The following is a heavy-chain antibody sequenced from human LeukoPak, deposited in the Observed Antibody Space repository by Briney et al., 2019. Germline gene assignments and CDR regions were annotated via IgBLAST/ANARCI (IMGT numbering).Heavy chain of an antibody. CDR1: GFTFSDYY. V-gene: IGHV3-11*01. CDR2: ISSSGSTI. Sequence: GGSLRLSCAASGFTFSDYYMSWIRQAPGKGLEWVSYISSSGSTIYYADSVKGRFTISRDNAKNSLYLQMNSLRAEDTALYYCVREAGAGYCSSTSCLGDYWGQGSLVTVSS. CDR3: VREAGAGYCSSTSCLGDY. D-gene: IGHD2-2*03. J-gene: IGHJ4*02.